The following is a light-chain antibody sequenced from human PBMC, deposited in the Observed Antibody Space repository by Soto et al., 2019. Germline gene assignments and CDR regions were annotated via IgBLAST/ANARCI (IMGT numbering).Light chain of an antibody. CDR3: CSYAGDYTFV. CDR1: SSDVGGYNY. Sequence: SALTQPRSVSGSPGQSVTISCTGTSSDVGGYNYVTWYQQYPGKAPKVMIYDVKTRPSGVPDRFSGSKSGNTASLTISGLQAEDEADYYCCSYAGDYTFVFGTGTKLTVL. V-gene: IGLV2-11*01. CDR2: DVK. J-gene: IGLJ1*01.